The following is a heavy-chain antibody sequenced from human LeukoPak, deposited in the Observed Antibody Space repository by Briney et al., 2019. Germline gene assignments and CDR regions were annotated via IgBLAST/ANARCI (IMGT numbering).Heavy chain of an antibody. D-gene: IGHD3-3*01. V-gene: IGHV3-33*01. CDR2: IWYDGSNK. Sequence: GRSLRLSCAASGFTFSSHGMHWVRQAPGKGLEWVAVIWYDGSNKYYADSVKGRFTISRDNSKNTLYLQMNSLRAEDTAVYYCARGTDTKPFWSGYWVDVWGQGTTVTVSS. J-gene: IGHJ6*02. CDR3: ARGTDTKPFWSGYWVDV. CDR1: GFTFSSHG.